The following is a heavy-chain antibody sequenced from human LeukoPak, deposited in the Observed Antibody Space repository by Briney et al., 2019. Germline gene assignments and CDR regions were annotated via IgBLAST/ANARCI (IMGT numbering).Heavy chain of an antibody. CDR1: GFTVSSSY. V-gene: IGHV3-66*01. CDR3: AREMVRGGLDY. CDR2: IYSGGST. J-gene: IGHJ4*02. Sequence: GGSLRLSCAASGFTVSSSYMSWVREAPGKGLEWVSVIYSGGSTYYADSVKGRFTISRDNSKNTLYLQMNSLRAEDTAVYYCAREMVRGGLDYWGQGTLVTVSS. D-gene: IGHD3-10*01.